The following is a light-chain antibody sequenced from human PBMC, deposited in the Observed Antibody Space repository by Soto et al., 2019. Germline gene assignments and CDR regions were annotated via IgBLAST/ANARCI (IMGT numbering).Light chain of an antibody. CDR3: SSYTSSSTLLYV. Sequence: QSALTQPASVSGSPGQSITISCTGTSSDVGGYNYVSWYQQHPGKAPKLMIYDVSKRPSGVSNRFSGSKSGNTASLTLSGLQAQDEDEYYCSSYTSSSTLLYVFGAGTKVTVL. CDR1: SSDVGGYNY. V-gene: IGLV2-14*01. J-gene: IGLJ1*01. CDR2: DVS.